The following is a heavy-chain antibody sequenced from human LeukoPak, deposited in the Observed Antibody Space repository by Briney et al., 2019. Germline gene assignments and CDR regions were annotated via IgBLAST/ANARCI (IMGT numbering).Heavy chain of an antibody. Sequence: ASVKVSCKASGYTFTSYDIKWVRQATGQGLEWMGWMNPNSGNTGYAQKFQGRVTITRNTSISTAYMELSSLRSEDTAVYYCARFRFGVRGFDPWGQGTRVTVSS. V-gene: IGHV1-8*03. J-gene: IGHJ5*02. D-gene: IGHD2-8*01. CDR3: ARFRFGVRGFDP. CDR2: MNPNSGNT. CDR1: GYTFTSYD.